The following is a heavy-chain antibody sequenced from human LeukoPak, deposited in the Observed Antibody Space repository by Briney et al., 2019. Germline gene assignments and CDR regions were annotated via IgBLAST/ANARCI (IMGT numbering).Heavy chain of an antibody. J-gene: IGHJ6*02. CDR1: GFTFSSYG. CDR2: ISYDGSNK. D-gene: IGHD5-18*01. V-gene: IGHV3-30*18. CDR3: AKDSVAMVHYYYYGMDV. Sequence: GGSLRLSCAASGFTFSSYGMHWVRQAPGKGLEWVAVISYDGSNKYYADSVKGRFTISRDNSKNTLYLQMNSLRAEDTAVYYCAKDSVAMVHYYYYGMDVWGQGTTVTVSS.